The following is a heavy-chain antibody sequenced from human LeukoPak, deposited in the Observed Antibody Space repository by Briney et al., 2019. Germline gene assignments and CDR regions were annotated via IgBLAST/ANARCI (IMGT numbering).Heavy chain of an antibody. J-gene: IGHJ4*02. CDR2: ISAYNGNT. Sequence: ASVKVSCKASGYTFTSYGISWVRQAPGQGLERMGWISAYNGNTNYAQKLQGRGTMTTDTSKSTAYMELRSLRSDDKAVYYCARTLTPYGDLGYWGQGTLVTVSS. CDR3: ARTLTPYGDLGY. CDR1: GYTFTSYG. V-gene: IGHV1-18*01. D-gene: IGHD4-17*01.